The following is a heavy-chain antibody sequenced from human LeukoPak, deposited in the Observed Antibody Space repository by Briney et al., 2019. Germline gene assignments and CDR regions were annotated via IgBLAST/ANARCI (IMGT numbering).Heavy chain of an antibody. V-gene: IGHV1-69*04. D-gene: IGHD2-2*02. CDR2: IIPILGIA. CDR3: ARVGYCSSTSCYTWDDYYYYGMDV. J-gene: IGHJ6*02. Sequence: GASVKVSCKASGGTFSSYAISWVRQVPGQGLEWMGRIIPILGIANYAQKFQGRVTITADKSTSTAYMELSSLRSEDTAVYYCARVGYCSSTSCYTWDDYYYYGMDVWGQGTTVTVSS. CDR1: GGTFSSYA.